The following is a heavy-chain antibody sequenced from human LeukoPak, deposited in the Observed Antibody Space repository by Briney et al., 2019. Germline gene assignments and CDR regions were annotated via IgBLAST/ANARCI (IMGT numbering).Heavy chain of an antibody. D-gene: IGHD2-2*01. Sequence: ASVKVSCKASGYTFTSSGISWVRQAPGQGLEWMGWISGYNGETNYVQKFLGRVTMTTDTSTSTAYMEVTNLKSDDTAMYYCARSGHCSGAACYAEGIDYWGQGTLVTVSS. CDR2: ISGYNGET. CDR3: ARSGHCSGAACYAEGIDY. V-gene: IGHV1-18*01. CDR1: GYTFTSSG. J-gene: IGHJ4*02.